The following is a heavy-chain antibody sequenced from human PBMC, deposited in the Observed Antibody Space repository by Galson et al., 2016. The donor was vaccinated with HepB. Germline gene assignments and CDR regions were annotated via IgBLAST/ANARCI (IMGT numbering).Heavy chain of an antibody. J-gene: IGHJ3*02. D-gene: IGHD3-3*01. CDR3: ARGGRYLEWLLKAFDI. V-gene: IGHV4-34*01. CDR1: GGTLNGYY. CDR2: VNESGRS. Sequence: ETLSLTCAVSGGTLNGYYWSWIRQTPGKGLEWIGEVNESGRSNYNPSLKSRVTLSVDTSKNQFSLKLSSVTAADTAVYYCARGGRYLEWLLKAFDIWGQGTMVTVSS.